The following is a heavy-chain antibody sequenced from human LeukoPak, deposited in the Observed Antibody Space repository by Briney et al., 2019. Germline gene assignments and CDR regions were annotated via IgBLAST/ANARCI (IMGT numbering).Heavy chain of an antibody. CDR2: ISSSGSTI. D-gene: IGHD3-10*01. Sequence: QPGGSLRLSCAASGFTFSSYEMNWVRQAPGKGLEWVSYISSSGSTIYYADSVKGRFTIFRDSAKNSLYLQMNSLRAEDTAVYYCARGFYYYGSGSYHFDYWGQGTLVTVSS. V-gene: IGHV3-48*03. CDR3: ARGFYYYGSGSYHFDY. J-gene: IGHJ4*02. CDR1: GFTFSSYE.